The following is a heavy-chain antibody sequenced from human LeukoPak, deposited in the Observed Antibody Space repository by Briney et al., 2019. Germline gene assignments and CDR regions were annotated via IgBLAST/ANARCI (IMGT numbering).Heavy chain of an antibody. V-gene: IGHV1-18*01. Sequence: GASVKVSCKASGYSFTSNVISWVRQAPGQGLEWMGWISAYNGNTNYAQKLQGRVTMTTDTSTSTAYMELRSLRSDDTAVYYCARGGVPPGVYDSSGYSPDDYWGQGTLVTVSS. CDR1: GYSFTSNV. D-gene: IGHD3-22*01. CDR2: ISAYNGNT. J-gene: IGHJ4*02. CDR3: ARGGVPPGVYDSSGYSPDDY.